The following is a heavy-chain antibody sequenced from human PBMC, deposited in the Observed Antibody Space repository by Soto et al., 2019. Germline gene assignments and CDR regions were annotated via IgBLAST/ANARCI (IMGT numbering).Heavy chain of an antibody. CDR2: ISYDGSNK. Sequence: PGGSLRLSCAASGFTFSSYAMHWVRQAPGKGLEWVAVISYDGSNKYYADSVKGRFTISRDNSKNTLYLQMNSLRAEDTAVYYCARDYGSSFWFDPWGQGTLVTVSS. V-gene: IGHV3-30-3*01. D-gene: IGHD3-10*01. J-gene: IGHJ5*02. CDR1: GFTFSSYA. CDR3: ARDYGSSFWFDP.